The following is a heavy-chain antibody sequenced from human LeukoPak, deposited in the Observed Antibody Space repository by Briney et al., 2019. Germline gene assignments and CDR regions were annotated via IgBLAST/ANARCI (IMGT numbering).Heavy chain of an antibody. D-gene: IGHD2-15*01. CDR1: GYNFAHYH. CDR2: LNPNTGDT. Sequence: ASVKVSCKASGYNFAHYHTHWVRQAPGQGLEWMGSLNPNTGDTLLAQKFQGRVTMTRDTSITVGYMELSSLTFDDTGVYYCAKDPDSGLDLWGQGTLVTVAS. V-gene: IGHV1-2*02. CDR3: AKDPDSGLDL. J-gene: IGHJ4*02.